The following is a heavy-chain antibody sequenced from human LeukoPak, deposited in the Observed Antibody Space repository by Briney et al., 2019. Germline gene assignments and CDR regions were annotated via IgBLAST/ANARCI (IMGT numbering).Heavy chain of an antibody. Sequence: ASVKVSCKASGYTFTGYYMHWVRQAPGQGLEWMGWINPNSGGTNYAQKFQGRVTMTRDTSISTAYMELSRLRSDDTAVHYCARSGSTTGTTRGSHFDYWGQGTLVTVSS. CDR2: INPNSGGT. CDR3: ARSGSTTGTTRGSHFDY. CDR1: GYTFTGYY. D-gene: IGHD1-1*01. V-gene: IGHV1-2*02. J-gene: IGHJ4*02.